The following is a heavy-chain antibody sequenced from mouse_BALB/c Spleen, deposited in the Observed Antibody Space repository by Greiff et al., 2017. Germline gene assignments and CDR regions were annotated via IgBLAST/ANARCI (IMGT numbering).Heavy chain of an antibody. Sequence: VQLVESGPGLVQPSQSLSITCTVSGFSLTSYGVHWVRQSPGKGLEWLGVIWSGGSTDYNAAFISRLSISKDNSKSQVFFKMNSLQANDTAIYYCARNKGYYGYVAMDYWGQGTSVTVSS. CDR1: GFSLTSYG. CDR3: ARNKGYYGYVAMDY. J-gene: IGHJ4*01. V-gene: IGHV2-2*02. CDR2: IWSGGST. D-gene: IGHD1-2*01.